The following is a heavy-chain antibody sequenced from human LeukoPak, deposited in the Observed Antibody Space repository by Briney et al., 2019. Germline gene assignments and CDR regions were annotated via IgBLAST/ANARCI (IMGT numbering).Heavy chain of an antibody. CDR3: AREIIGSYFPFDY. Sequence: PGGSLRLSCAASGFTFSSYELNWVRQAPGKGLEWVSYISRSGSTINYADSVKGRFTMSRDNAKNSLDLHMNSLRAEDTAVYYCAREIIGSYFPFDYWGQGTLVTVSS. V-gene: IGHV3-48*03. J-gene: IGHJ4*02. CDR2: ISRSGSTI. CDR1: GFTFSSYE. D-gene: IGHD1-26*01.